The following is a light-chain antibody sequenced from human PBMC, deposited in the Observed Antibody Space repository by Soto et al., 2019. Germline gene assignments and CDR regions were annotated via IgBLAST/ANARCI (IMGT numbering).Light chain of an antibody. CDR2: DVS. Sequence: QFVLTQPRSVSGSPGQSVTISCTGTSSDVGGYNYVSWYQQHPGKAPKLVIYDVSKRPSGVPDRFSGSKSGNTASLTISGLQAEDEADYYCCSYAGSYTFVFGTGTKLTVL. CDR1: SSDVGGYNY. J-gene: IGLJ1*01. V-gene: IGLV2-11*01. CDR3: CSYAGSYTFV.